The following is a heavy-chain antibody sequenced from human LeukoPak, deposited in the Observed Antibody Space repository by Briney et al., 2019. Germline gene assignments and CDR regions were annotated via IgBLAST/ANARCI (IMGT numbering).Heavy chain of an antibody. Sequence: SETLSLTCTVSGGSISSYYWSWIRQPAGKGLEWIGRIYTSGSTNYNASLKSRVTMSVDTSKNQFCLKLSSVTAADTAVYYCARDFFRGYCSSTSCYTSYFDYWGQGTLVTVSS. D-gene: IGHD2-2*02. V-gene: IGHV4-4*07. J-gene: IGHJ4*02. CDR2: IYTSGST. CDR3: ARDFFRGYCSSTSCYTSYFDY. CDR1: GGSISSYY.